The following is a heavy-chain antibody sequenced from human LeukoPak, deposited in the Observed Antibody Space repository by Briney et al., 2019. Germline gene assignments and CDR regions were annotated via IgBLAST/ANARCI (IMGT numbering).Heavy chain of an antibody. CDR1: GYTFTGYY. D-gene: IGHD6-19*01. CDR2: INPNSGGT. CDR3: ARGAPSIAVAGTIWFDP. Sequence: GSVRVSCTASGYTFTGYYMHWVRQAPGQGLEWMGWINPNSGGTNYAQKFQGWVTMTRDTSISTAYMELSRLRSDDTAVYYCARGAPSIAVAGTIWFDPWGQGTLVTVSS. J-gene: IGHJ5*02. V-gene: IGHV1-2*04.